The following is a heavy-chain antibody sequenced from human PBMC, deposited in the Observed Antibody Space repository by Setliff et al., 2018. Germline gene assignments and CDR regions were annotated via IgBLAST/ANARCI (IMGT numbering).Heavy chain of an antibody. Sequence: PSETLSLTCTVSGDYISSQYWSWIRQPPGKGLEWIGYISNRGSTDYNPSLKSRVTISEDTSRSQFSLKLTSVTTADTAVYYCALSDHYPFYYDYWGLGTLVTVS. CDR2: ISNRGST. D-gene: IGHD3-3*01. V-gene: IGHV4-59*11. CDR1: GDYISSQY. J-gene: IGHJ4*02. CDR3: ALSDHYPFYYDY.